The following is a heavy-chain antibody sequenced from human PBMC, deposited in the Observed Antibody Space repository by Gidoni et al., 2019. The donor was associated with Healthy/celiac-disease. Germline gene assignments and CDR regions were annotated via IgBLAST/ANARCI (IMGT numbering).Heavy chain of an antibody. CDR2: ISSSSSYI. D-gene: IGHD6-19*01. Sequence: EVQLVESGGGLVKPGGSLRLSCAASGFTFSSYSMNWVRQAPGKGLEWVSSISSSSSYIYYADSVKGRFTISRDNAKNSLYLQMNSLRAEDTAVYYCAREVGGWFAIDYWGQGTLVTVSS. CDR3: AREVGGWFAIDY. CDR1: GFTFSSYS. V-gene: IGHV3-21*01. J-gene: IGHJ4*02.